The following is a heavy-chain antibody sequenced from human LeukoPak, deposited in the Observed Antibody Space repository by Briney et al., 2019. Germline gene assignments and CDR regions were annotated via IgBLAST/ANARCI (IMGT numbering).Heavy chain of an antibody. CDR2: ILFDGSNK. V-gene: IGHV3-30-3*01. Sequence: GGSLRLSCAASGFTFSSYAMHWVRQAPGKGLEWVAVILFDGSNKYYADSVKGRFTISRDNSKNTLYLQMNSLRAEDTAVYYCARDPQQWLVRTTYTIFDYWGQGTLVTVS. J-gene: IGHJ4*02. CDR3: ARDPQQWLVRTTYTIFDY. D-gene: IGHD6-19*01. CDR1: GFTFSSYA.